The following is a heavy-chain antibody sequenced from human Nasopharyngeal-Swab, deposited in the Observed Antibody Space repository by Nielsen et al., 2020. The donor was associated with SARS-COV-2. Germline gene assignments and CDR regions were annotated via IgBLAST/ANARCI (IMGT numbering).Heavy chain of an antibody. CDR2: IYPGDSDT. D-gene: IGHD3-9*01. CDR3: ARTGGTHYDILTGYDYYYYMDV. V-gene: IGHV5-51*01. Sequence: KVSCKGSGYSFTSYWIGWVRQMPGKGLEWMGIIYPGDSDTRYSPSFQGQVTISADKSISTAYLQWSSLKASDTAMYYCARTGGTHYDILTGYDYYYYMDVWGKGTTVTVSS. J-gene: IGHJ6*03. CDR1: GYSFTSYW.